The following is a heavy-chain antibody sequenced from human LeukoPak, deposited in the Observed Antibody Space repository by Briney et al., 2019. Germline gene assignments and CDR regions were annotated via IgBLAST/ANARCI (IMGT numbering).Heavy chain of an antibody. Sequence: SETLSLTCTVSGGSISSHYWSWIRQPPGKGLEWIGYIYYSGSTNYNPSLRSRVTISVDTSKNQFSLKLSSVTAADTAVYYCARVVVDTAMVTGYYYMGVWGKGTTVTVSS. CDR1: GGSISSHY. D-gene: IGHD5-18*01. J-gene: IGHJ6*03. CDR2: IYYSGST. V-gene: IGHV4-59*11. CDR3: ARVVVDTAMVTGYYYMGV.